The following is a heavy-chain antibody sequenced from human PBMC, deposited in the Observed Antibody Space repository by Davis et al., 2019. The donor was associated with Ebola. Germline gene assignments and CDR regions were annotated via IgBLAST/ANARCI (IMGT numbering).Heavy chain of an antibody. CDR3: ARGSLVYCTGGVCYTDYYYGMDV. CDR1: GFTFSSYS. V-gene: IGHV3-21*01. Sequence: GESLKISCAASGFTFSSYSMNWVRQAPGKGLEWVSSISSSSSYIYYADSVKGRFTISRDNAKNSLYLQMNSLRAEDTAVYYCARGSLVYCTGGVCYTDYYYGMDVWGQGTTVTVSS. CDR2: ISSSSSYI. D-gene: IGHD2-8*02. J-gene: IGHJ6*02.